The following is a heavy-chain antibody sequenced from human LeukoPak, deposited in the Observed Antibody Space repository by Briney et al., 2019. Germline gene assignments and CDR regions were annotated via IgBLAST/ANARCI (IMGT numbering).Heavy chain of an antibody. Sequence: GGSLRLSCAASGITLSSYWMHWVRQAPGKGLVWVSRINSDGTNTKYADSVKGRFTISRDNAKNTLYLQMNSLRAEDTAIYYCTKGGSRHADTWGQGTLVTVSS. J-gene: IGHJ5*02. D-gene: IGHD6-13*01. CDR1: GITLSSYW. CDR3: TKGGSRHADT. V-gene: IGHV3-74*03. CDR2: INSDGTNT.